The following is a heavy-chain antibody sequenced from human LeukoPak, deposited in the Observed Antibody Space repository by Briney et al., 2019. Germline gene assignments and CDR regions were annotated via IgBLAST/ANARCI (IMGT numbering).Heavy chain of an antibody. Sequence: GGSLRLSCAASGFTFSSYWMSWVRQAPGKGLEWVANIKQDGSEKYYVDSVKGRFTISRDNAKNSLYLQMNSLRAEDTAVYYCARVEVVTAPLPHFDYWGQGTLVTVSS. J-gene: IGHJ4*02. CDR1: GFTFSSYW. D-gene: IGHD2-21*02. CDR2: IKQDGSEK. V-gene: IGHV3-7*01. CDR3: ARVEVVTAPLPHFDY.